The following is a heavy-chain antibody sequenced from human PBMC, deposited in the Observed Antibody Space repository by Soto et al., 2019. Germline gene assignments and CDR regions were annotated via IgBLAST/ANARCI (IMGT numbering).Heavy chain of an antibody. CDR2: IYSRGDT. CDR3: ARDPGGDTAFDI. V-gene: IGHV4-4*07. CDR1: GGSMRSYY. J-gene: IGHJ3*02. Sequence: SETLSLTCSVSGGSMRSYYWNWLRQPAGKGLEWIGRIYSRGDTNYNPSLKSRVTISVDTSKNQFSLKLSSVTAADTAVYYCARDPGGDTAFDIWGQGTMVTVSS. D-gene: IGHD3-10*01.